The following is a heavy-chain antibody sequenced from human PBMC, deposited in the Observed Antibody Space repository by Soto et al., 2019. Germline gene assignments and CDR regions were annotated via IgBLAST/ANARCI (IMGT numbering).Heavy chain of an antibody. CDR2: INPIFGTP. CDR3: AREGRHFDY. V-gene: IGHV1-69*06. J-gene: IGHJ4*02. CDR1: GGTFSSYD. Sequence: QVQLVQSGAEVQRPGSSVKVSCKASGGTFSSYDISWVRQAPGQGLEWMGGINPIFGTPHYAQKYQGRVTITADTFTNTAYMELTRLTSDDTAVYFCAREGRHFDYWGQGTLVTVSS.